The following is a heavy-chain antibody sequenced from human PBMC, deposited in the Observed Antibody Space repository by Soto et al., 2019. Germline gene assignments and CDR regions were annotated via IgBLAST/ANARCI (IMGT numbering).Heavy chain of an antibody. V-gene: IGHV1-18*04. CDR2: ISAYNGNT. CDR3: ARDLVSGVDTAMVTWFDP. D-gene: IGHD5-18*01. CDR1: GYTFTSYG. J-gene: IGHJ5*02. Sequence: ASVKVSCKASGYTFTSYGISWVRQAPGQGLEWMGWISAYNGNTNYAQKLQGRVTMTTDTSTSTAYMELRSLRSDDTAVYYCARDLVSGVDTAMVTWFDPWGQGTLVTSPQ.